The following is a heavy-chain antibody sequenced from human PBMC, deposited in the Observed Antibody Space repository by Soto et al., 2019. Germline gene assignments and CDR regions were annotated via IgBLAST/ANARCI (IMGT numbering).Heavy chain of an antibody. D-gene: IGHD6-13*01. Sequence: QVQLQQWGAGLLKPSETLSLTCAVYGGSFSGYYWSWIRQPPGKGLEWIGEINHSGSTNYNPSLKSRVTISVDTSKNQFSLKLRSVTAADTAVYYCARAGIAAAGRWFDPWGQGTLVTVSS. CDR3: ARAGIAAAGRWFDP. CDR1: GGSFSGYY. J-gene: IGHJ5*02. V-gene: IGHV4-34*01. CDR2: INHSGST.